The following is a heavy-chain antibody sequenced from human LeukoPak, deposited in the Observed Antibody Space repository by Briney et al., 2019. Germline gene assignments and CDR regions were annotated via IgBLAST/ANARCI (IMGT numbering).Heavy chain of an antibody. J-gene: IGHJ4*02. V-gene: IGHV3-64D*09. CDR3: VRGSAFGDLDS. CDR1: GFTFSNYA. CDR2: ISSNGGST. Sequence: GGSLGLSCSASGFTFSNYAMHWVRQAPGQGLEYVSAISSNGGSTYYADSVKGRFTISRDNSKNTVHLQMSSLRAEDTAVYYCVRGSAFGDLDSWGQGTLVTVSS. D-gene: IGHD3-10*01.